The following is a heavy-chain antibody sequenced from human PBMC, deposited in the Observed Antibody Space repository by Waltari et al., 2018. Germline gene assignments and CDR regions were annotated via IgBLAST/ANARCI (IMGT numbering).Heavy chain of an antibody. V-gene: IGHV3-23*01. CDR2: ISGSGGT. Sequence: EVQLLESGGGLGQPGGSLRLSCGASGITFSSYGMRWVRLAPGKWLEWVSTISGSGGTYYADSVRGRFTISRDKSKNTLSLQMNSLRAEDTAVYYCAIGQGYYFDYWGQGTLVTVSS. CDR3: AIGQGYYFDY. J-gene: IGHJ4*02. CDR1: GITFSSYG.